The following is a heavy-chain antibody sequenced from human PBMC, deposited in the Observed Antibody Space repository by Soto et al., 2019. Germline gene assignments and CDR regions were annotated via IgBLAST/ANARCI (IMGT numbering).Heavy chain of an antibody. CDR1: GDSISSSSQY. J-gene: IGHJ5*02. D-gene: IGHD2-21*01. CDR2: IHYSGTS. CDR3: ARHWIAGSSIP. Sequence: QVQLQESGPGLVKPSETLSLTCSVSGDSISSSSQYWGWLRQPPGKGLEWIGSIHYSGTSYYNPSLKSRVTIFVDTSKNQLSLKLSSVTAADTAVYYCARHWIAGSSIPWGQGTLVTVSS. V-gene: IGHV4-39*01.